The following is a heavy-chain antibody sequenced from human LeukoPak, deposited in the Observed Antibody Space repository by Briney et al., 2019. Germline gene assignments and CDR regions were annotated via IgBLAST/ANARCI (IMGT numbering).Heavy chain of an antibody. CDR3: ARASELLLDYYGMDV. Sequence: ASVKVSCKASGGTFSSYAISWVRQAPGQGLEWMGGISAYNGNTNYAQKLQGRVTMTTDTSTSTAYMELRSLRPDDTAVYYCARASELLLDYYGMDVWGQGTTVTVSS. V-gene: IGHV1-18*01. CDR1: GGTFSSYA. CDR2: ISAYNGNT. D-gene: IGHD2-15*01. J-gene: IGHJ6*02.